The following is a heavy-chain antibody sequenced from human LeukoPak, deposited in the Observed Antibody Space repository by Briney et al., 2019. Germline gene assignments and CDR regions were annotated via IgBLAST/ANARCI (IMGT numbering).Heavy chain of an antibody. CDR2: IGTAGDT. D-gene: IGHD3-3*01. CDR1: GFTFSSYD. J-gene: IGHJ4*02. V-gene: IGHV3-13*01. CDR3: ARANRYYDFWSGYHYYFDY. Sequence: PGGSLRLSCAASGFTFSSYDMHWVRQATGKGLEWVSAIGTAGDTYYPGSVKGRFTISRENAKNSLYLQMNSLRAGDTAVYYCARANRYYDFWSGYHYYFDYGGQGTRVTVSS.